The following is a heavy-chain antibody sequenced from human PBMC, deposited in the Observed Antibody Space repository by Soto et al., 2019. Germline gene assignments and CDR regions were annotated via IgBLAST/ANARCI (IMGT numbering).Heavy chain of an antibody. Sequence: QVQLVESGGGVVQPGRSLRLSCAASGFTFSRYAMHWVRQAPGKGLEWVGVISYDGSNKYYADSVKGRFTISRDNSKNTLYLQMNSLRAEDTAVYYCAKVAEGSTTVVTLWFDYWGQGTLVTVSS. J-gene: IGHJ4*02. CDR3: AKVAEGSTTVVTLWFDY. D-gene: IGHD4-17*01. CDR2: ISYDGSNK. CDR1: GFTFSRYA. V-gene: IGHV3-30-3*01.